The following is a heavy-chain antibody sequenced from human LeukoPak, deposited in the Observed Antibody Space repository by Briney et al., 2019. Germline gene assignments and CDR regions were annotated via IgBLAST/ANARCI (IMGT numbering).Heavy chain of an antibody. CDR3: ARDRESSPWELLLDY. D-gene: IGHD1-26*01. CDR1: GYSIRSGYY. Sequence: KPSETLPLTCAVSGYSIRSGYYWAWIRQPPGKGLEWIGSLHHTRSTYYNPSLKSRVTMSVDRSNNKFSLNLNSVTAADTAVYYCARDRESSPWELLLDYWGQGIVVTVSS. J-gene: IGHJ4*02. V-gene: IGHV4-38-2*02. CDR2: LHHTRST.